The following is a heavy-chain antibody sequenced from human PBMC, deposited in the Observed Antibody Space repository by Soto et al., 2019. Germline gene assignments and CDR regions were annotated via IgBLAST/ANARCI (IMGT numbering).Heavy chain of an antibody. J-gene: IGHJ5*02. CDR2: MNPNSGNT. CDR1: GYTFTSYD. D-gene: IGHD3-3*01. V-gene: IGHV1-8*01. Sequence: QVQLVQSGAEVKKPGASVKVSCKASGYTFTSYDINGVRQATGQGLEWMGWMNPNSGNTGYAQKFQGRVTMTRNTSISTAYMELRSLRSEDTAVYYCARAYYDFWSGYYNPYNWFDPWGQGTLVTVSS. CDR3: ARAYYDFWSGYYNPYNWFDP.